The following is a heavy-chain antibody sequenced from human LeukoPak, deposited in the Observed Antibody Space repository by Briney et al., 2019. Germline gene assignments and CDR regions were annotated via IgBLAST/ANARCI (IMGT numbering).Heavy chain of an antibody. J-gene: IGHJ4*02. Sequence: GRSLRLSCAASGFTFSSYGMHWVRQAPGKGLEWVANIKQDGSEKYYVDSVKGRFTISRDNAKNSLYLQMNSLRAEDTAVYYCAPGRYYFDYWGQGTLVTVSS. V-gene: IGHV3-7*01. CDR2: IKQDGSEK. CDR1: GFTFSSYG. D-gene: IGHD4-17*01. CDR3: APGRYYFDY.